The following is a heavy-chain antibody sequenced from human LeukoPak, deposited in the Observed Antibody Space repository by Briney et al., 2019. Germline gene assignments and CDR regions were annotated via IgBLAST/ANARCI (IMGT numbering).Heavy chain of an antibody. CDR1: GFTFSTYR. D-gene: IGHD3-10*01. J-gene: IGHJ4*02. Sequence: GSLRLSCAASGFTFSTYRMHWVRQAPGKGLEWVSSITSSSSSMSYADSVEGRFTISRDNAKNSLYPQMNSLSAEDTAVYYCRFGDFNDYWGQGTLVTVSS. CDR2: ITSSSSSM. V-gene: IGHV3-21*01. CDR3: RFGDFNDY.